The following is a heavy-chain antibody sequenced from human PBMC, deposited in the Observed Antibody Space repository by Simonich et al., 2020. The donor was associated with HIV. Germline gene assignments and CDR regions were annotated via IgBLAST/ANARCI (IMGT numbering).Heavy chain of an antibody. V-gene: IGHV1-2*06. CDR1: GYTFTGYY. Sequence: QVQLVQSGAEVKKPGASVKVSCKASGYTFTGYYMHWVRQAPGQGLEGMGRINPNSGGTNYAHKFQGRVTMTRDTSISTAYRELSRLRSDDTAVYYCARDFGDSYGPSGGMDVWGQGTTVTVSS. J-gene: IGHJ6*02. CDR3: ARDFGDSYGPSGGMDV. D-gene: IGHD5-18*01. CDR2: INPNSGGT.